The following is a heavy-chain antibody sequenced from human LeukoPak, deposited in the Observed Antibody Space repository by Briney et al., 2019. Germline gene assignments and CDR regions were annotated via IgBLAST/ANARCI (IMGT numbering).Heavy chain of an antibody. CDR1: GYTFTSYG. CDR2: ISAYNGNT. J-gene: IGHJ4*02. CDR3: ARGSRYFDWLLYGDFDY. Sequence: ASVKVSCKASGYTFTSYGIIWVRQAPGQGLEWMGWISAYNGNTNYAQKFQGRVTMTTDTSTSTAYMELRSLRSDDTAVYYCARGSRYFDWLLYGDFDYRGQGTLVTVSS. D-gene: IGHD3-9*01. V-gene: IGHV1-18*04.